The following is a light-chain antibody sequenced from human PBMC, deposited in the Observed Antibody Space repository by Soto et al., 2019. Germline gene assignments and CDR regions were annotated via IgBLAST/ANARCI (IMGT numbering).Light chain of an antibody. CDR3: QQYYSTPLT. Sequence: DIVMTQSPDSLAVSLGERATINCQSSQSVLYSSNNNNYLAWYQHKPGQPPKLLIYWASIRESGLPDRFTGSGSGKDFTLSISSLQAEDVAFYYCQQYYSTPLTFGQGTNLEIK. J-gene: IGKJ2*01. CDR1: QSVLYSSNNNNY. V-gene: IGKV4-1*01. CDR2: WAS.